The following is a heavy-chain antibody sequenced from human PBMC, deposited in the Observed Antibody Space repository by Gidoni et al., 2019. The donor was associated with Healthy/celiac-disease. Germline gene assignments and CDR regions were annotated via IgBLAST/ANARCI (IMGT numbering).Heavy chain of an antibody. D-gene: IGHD7-27*01. Sequence: TFSSYGMSWGRLAPGMGLEWVSAISGRGGSTYYADPVKGRFTISRDNSKTTLYPQMHSLRADDTAVYYCAKAHRVDAIRWGFDLWGRGTLVTVSS. V-gene: IGHV3-23*01. CDR3: AKAHRVDAIRWGFDL. CDR1: TFSSYG. CDR2: ISGRGGST. J-gene: IGHJ2*01.